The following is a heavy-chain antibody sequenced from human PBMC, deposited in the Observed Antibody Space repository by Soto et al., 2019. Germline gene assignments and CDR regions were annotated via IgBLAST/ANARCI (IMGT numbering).Heavy chain of an antibody. CDR2: IKQDGSEK. CDR1: GFALLNYW. CDR3: AGSYGYYFDY. Sequence: GGSLRLSCAASGFALLNYWMSWVRLAPGKGLEWVANIKQDGSEKYYVDSVKGRFTISRDNAKNLLYLQMNGLRAEDTAVYFCAGSYGYYFDYWGQGTLVTVSS. V-gene: IGHV3-7*05. J-gene: IGHJ4*02. D-gene: IGHD3-16*02.